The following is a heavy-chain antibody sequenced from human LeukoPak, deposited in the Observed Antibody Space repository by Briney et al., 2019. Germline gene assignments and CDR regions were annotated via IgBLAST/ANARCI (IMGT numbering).Heavy chain of an antibody. J-gene: IGHJ4*02. CDR3: ARDRGGRSGLDD. CDR2: IKEDGGEI. CDR1: GITFSRSW. Sequence: TGGSLRLSCAASGITFSRSWMSWVRQAPGKGLEWVALIKEDGGEIFYVDSVKGRFTISRDNAENSLYLQMNSLRAEDTAVYYCARDRGGRSGLDDWGQGTLVTASS. V-gene: IGHV3-7*04. D-gene: IGHD2-15*01.